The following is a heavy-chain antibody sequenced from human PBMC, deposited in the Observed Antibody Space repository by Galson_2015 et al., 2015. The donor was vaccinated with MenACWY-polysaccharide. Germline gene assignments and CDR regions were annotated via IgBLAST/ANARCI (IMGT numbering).Heavy chain of an antibody. CDR2: ISSGSSTI. Sequence: SLRLSCAASGFTFSSYSMNWVRQAPGKGLEWVSYISSGSSTIHYADSVKGRFTISRDNAENSLCLQMSSLTDEDTAVYYCTRVTSSGFRQFDYWGQGTLVTVSS. J-gene: IGHJ4*02. V-gene: IGHV3-48*02. CDR3: TRVTSSGFRQFDY. CDR1: GFTFSSYS. D-gene: IGHD6-19*01.